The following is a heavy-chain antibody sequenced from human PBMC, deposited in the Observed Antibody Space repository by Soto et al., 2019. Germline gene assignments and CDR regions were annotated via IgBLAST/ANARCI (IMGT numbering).Heavy chain of an antibody. V-gene: IGHV4-31*03. CDR3: ARIIPRDALDI. CDR2: IYYSGST. J-gene: IGHJ3*02. CDR1: GGSISSGGYY. Sequence: SETLSLTCTVSGGSISSGGYYWSWIRQHPGKGLEWIGYIYYSGSTYYNPSLKSRATISVDTSKNQFSLKLSSVTAADSAVYYCARIIPRDALDIWGQGTMVTVS.